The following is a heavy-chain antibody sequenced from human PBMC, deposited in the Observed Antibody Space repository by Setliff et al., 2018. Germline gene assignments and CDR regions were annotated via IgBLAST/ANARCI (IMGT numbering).Heavy chain of an antibody. CDR1: GGSFSGYY. CDR2: INHSGIT. J-gene: IGHJ2*01. V-gene: IGHV4-34*01. D-gene: IGHD4-4*01. CDR3: ASLGMTTMLDWYYDL. Sequence: KPSETLSLTCAVYGGSFSGYYWSWIRQPPGKGLEWIGEINHSGITNYNPSLKSRVTISIDTSKNQFSLKLSSVTAGGTAVSYCASLGMTTMLDWYYDLWGRGTLVTVSS.